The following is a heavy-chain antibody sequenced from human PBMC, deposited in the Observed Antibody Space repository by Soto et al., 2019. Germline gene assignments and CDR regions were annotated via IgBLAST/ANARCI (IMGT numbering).Heavy chain of an antibody. Sequence: QVQLVQSGAEVKKPGSSVKVSCKTYGGSFSDYAINWVRQAPGQGLEWMGGIIPMYGIANYAPKFQGRVTITADESTRKAYMEVSSLRSEDTALFYCARGYRHCYFYALDVWGQGTTVTVSS. CDR2: IIPMYGIA. CDR3: ARGYRHCYFYALDV. J-gene: IGHJ6*02. D-gene: IGHD5-18*01. CDR1: GGSFSDYA. V-gene: IGHV1-69*01.